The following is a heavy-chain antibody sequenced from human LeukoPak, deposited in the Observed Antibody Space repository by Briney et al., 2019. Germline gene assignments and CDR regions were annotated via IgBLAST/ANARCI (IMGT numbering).Heavy chain of an antibody. J-gene: IGHJ4*02. CDR1: GFTFSSYG. D-gene: IGHD6-13*01. CDR2: ISYDGSNK. V-gene: IGHV3-30*18. CDR3: AKEPTAAADPDY. Sequence: GGSLRLSCAASGFTFSSYGMHWVRQAPGKGLEWVAVISYDGSNKYYADSVKGRFTISRDNSKNTLYLQMNSLRAEDTAVYYCAKEPTAAADPDYWGQGTLVTVSS.